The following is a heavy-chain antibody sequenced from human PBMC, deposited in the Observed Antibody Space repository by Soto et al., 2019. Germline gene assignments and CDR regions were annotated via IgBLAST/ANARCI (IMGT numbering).Heavy chain of an antibody. CDR1: GFRFSDYG. V-gene: IGHV3-30*18. J-gene: IGHJ6*02. D-gene: IGHD5-12*01. Sequence: QVHLVESGGGVVQPGRSLRLACAVSGFRFSDYGMHWVRQAPGKGLEWVAVISNDGSKKYYGDSVQGRFTISRDDSKSTVYVQMDSLNTEETAVYYCAKTRRGYDMFFYGLDVWGQGTTVTVSS. CDR3: AKTRRGYDMFFYGLDV. CDR2: ISNDGSKK.